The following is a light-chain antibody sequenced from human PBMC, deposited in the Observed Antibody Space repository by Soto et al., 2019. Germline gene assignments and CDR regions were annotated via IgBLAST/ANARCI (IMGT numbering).Light chain of an antibody. J-gene: IGLJ3*02. Sequence: QSALTQPPSASGSPGQSVTISCTGTGSDVGGYNYVSWYQKNPGKAPKFMIYEVSKRPSGVPDRFSGSKSGNTASLTVSGLQAEDEADYYCSSYAGSNNWVFGGGTKLTVL. CDR1: GSDVGGYNY. CDR2: EVS. V-gene: IGLV2-8*01. CDR3: SSYAGSNNWV.